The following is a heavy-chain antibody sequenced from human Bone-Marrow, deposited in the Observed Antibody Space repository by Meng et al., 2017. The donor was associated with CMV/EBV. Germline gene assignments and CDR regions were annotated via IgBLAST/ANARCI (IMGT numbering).Heavy chain of an antibody. CDR1: GFTFSNAW. CDR3: ARPRGAYSSGWPHFDY. CDR2: ISGSGSDSTI. J-gene: IGHJ4*02. V-gene: IGHV3-11*04. D-gene: IGHD6-19*01. Sequence: GGSLRLSCAASGFTFSNAWMSWVRQAPGKGLEWVSYISGSGSDSTIYYADSVKGRFTISRDNAKNSLYLQMNSLRVEDTAVYYCARPRGAYSSGWPHFDYWGQGTLVTVSS.